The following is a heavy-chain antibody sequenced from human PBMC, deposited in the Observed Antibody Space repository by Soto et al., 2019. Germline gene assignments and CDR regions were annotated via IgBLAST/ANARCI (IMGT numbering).Heavy chain of an antibody. D-gene: IGHD2-8*01. CDR2: IAVGSGYT. CDR3: AADATAWQQMVPSDY. J-gene: IGHJ4*02. CDR1: GFTFTSSA. V-gene: IGHV1-58*01. Sequence: ASVKVSCKASGFTFTSSAFQWVRQARGQRLEWIGWIAVGSGYTNYAQRFQDRVTLTRDMSTATTYMELSRLTSEDTAIYYCAADATAWQQMVPSDYWGQGTLVTV.